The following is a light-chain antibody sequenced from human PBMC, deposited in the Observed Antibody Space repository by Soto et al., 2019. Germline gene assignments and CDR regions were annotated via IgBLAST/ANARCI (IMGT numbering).Light chain of an antibody. Sequence: DIQMTQSPSSLSASVGDRVTITCRASQSIRTYLNWYQQKPGKAPNLLICAASTLQSGVPSRFSGSGSGTDFTLTISSLQPEDFATYYCQQGYSTPRTFGQGTKVEIK. CDR1: QSIRTY. CDR2: AAS. V-gene: IGKV1-39*01. CDR3: QQGYSTPRT. J-gene: IGKJ1*01.